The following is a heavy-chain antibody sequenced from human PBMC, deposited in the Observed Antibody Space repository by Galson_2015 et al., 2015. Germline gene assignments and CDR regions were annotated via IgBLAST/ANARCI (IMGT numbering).Heavy chain of an antibody. Sequence: SLRLSCAASGFTFSSYAMHWVRQAPGKGLEWVAVISYDGSNKYYADSVKGRFTISRDNSKNTLYLQMNSLRAEDTAVYYCARDWVGGGSCSRTFYYYYGMDVWGQGTTVTVSS. CDR2: ISYDGSNK. CDR1: GFTFSSYA. D-gene: IGHD2-15*01. J-gene: IGHJ6*02. CDR3: ARDWVGGGSCSRTFYYYYGMDV. V-gene: IGHV3-30-3*01.